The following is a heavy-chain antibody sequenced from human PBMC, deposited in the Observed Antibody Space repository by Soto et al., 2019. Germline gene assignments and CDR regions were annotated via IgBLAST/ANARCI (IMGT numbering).Heavy chain of an antibody. CDR3: ARGSGESNPYYYYYYMDV. J-gene: IGHJ6*03. CDR2: IYYSGST. V-gene: IGHV4-31*03. Sequence: PSETLSLTCTVSGGSISSGGYYWSWIRQQPGKGLEWIGYIYYSGSTYYNPSLKSRVTISVDTSKNQFSLKLSSVTAADTAVYYFARGSGESNPYYYYYYMDVWGKGTTVTVSS. D-gene: IGHD4-17*01. CDR1: GGSISSGGYY.